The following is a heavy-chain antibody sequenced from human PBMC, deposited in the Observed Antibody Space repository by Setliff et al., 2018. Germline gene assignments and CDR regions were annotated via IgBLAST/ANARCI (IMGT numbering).Heavy chain of an antibody. CDR3: ARHAITQSLVADY. J-gene: IGHJ4*02. Sequence: SETLSLTCTISGDSISDISYYWGWIRQSPEKGLEWIASMYYGGTTQYNPSFKSRVTISVDPSKNQFSLTLRSVTAADTAVYYCARHAITQSLVADYWGQGILVTVSS. V-gene: IGHV4-39*01. CDR2: MYYGGTT. D-gene: IGHD2-15*01. CDR1: GDSISDISYY.